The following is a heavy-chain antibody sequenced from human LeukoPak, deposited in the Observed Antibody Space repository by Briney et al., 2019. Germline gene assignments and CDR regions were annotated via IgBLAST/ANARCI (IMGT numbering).Heavy chain of an antibody. CDR1: GGSISSGGYFY. V-gene: IGHV4-31*03. D-gene: IGHD3-22*01. Sequence: PSETLSLTCTVSGGSISSGGYFYYGWIRQHPGKGLEWIGYIYYTGSTYYDPSLKSRVSISVDTSKNQFSLKLSSVTAADTAVYYCARDRDGYSQFDSWGQGTLVTVSS. J-gene: IGHJ4*02. CDR3: ARDRDGYSQFDS. CDR2: IYYTGST.